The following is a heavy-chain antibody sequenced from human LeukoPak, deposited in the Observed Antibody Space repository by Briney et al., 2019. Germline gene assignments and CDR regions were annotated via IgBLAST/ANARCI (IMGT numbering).Heavy chain of an antibody. D-gene: IGHD3-3*01. CDR2: ISYDGSNK. V-gene: IGHV3-30*03. Sequence: PGRSLRLSCAASGFTFSSYGMHWVRQAPGKGLEWVAVISYDGSNKYYADSVKGRFAISRDNSKNTLYLQMNSLRAEDTAVYYCARDTYYDFWSGYYSGGLDYWGLGTLVTVSS. CDR1: GFTFSSYG. J-gene: IGHJ4*02. CDR3: ARDTYYDFWSGYYSGGLDY.